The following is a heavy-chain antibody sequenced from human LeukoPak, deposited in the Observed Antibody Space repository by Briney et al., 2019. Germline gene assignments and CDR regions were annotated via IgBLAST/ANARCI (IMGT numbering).Heavy chain of an antibody. CDR2: ISSSGSTI. CDR1: GFTFSSYS. Sequence: GGSLRLSCAAYGFTFSSYSMNWVRQAPGKGLEWVSYISSSGSTIYYADSVKGRFTISRDNAKNSLYLQMNSLRAEDTAVYYCARVSVAAAGGAFDIWGQGTMVTVSS. J-gene: IGHJ3*02. V-gene: IGHV3-48*04. CDR3: ARVSVAAAGGAFDI. D-gene: IGHD6-13*01.